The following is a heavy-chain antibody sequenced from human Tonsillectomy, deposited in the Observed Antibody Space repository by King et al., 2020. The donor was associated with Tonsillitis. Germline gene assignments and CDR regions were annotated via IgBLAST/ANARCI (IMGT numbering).Heavy chain of an antibody. CDR3: ARVGDYSNYGDYYYGMDV. V-gene: IGHV5-51*01. J-gene: IGHJ6*02. CDR1: GYSFTSYW. D-gene: IGHD4-11*01. Sequence: QLVQSGAEVKKPGESLKISCKGSGYSFTSYWIGWVRQMPGKGLEWMGIIYPGDSDTRYSPSFQGQVTISGDKSISTAYLQWSSLKASDTAMYYCARVGDYSNYGDYYYGMDVWGQGTTVTVSS. CDR2: IYPGDSDT.